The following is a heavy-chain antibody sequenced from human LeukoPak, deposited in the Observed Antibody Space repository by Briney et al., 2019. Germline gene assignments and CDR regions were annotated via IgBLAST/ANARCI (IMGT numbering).Heavy chain of an antibody. J-gene: IGHJ4*02. CDR3: VYQVQGVVK. CDR2: ISGDGAST. D-gene: IGHD3-3*01. CDR1: GFTFSSFV. V-gene: IGHV3-64*05. Sequence: GGSLRLSCSASGFTFSSFVMHWVRQAPGKGLEYVSGISGDGASTYYADSVKGRFTISRDNSQNTLYVQMTNLRAEDTAVYYCVYQVQGVVKWGQGTLVTVSS.